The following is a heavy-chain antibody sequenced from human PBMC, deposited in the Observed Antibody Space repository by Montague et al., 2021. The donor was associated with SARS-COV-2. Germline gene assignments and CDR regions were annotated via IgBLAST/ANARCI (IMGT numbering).Heavy chain of an antibody. CDR2: IYHGRNS. V-gene: IGHV4-34*01. D-gene: IGHD2-21*02. Sequence: SETLSLTCAVHGGSFSDYYWTWIRQSPGKGLEWIGEIYHGRNSSYNPSLKSRVTISIDTSNKQFSLRLSSVTAADTAVYFCARGGVHYCGGDCCNYYDMDVWGHGTTVTVSS. CDR3: ARGGVHYCGGDCCNYYDMDV. J-gene: IGHJ6*02. CDR1: GGSFSDYY.